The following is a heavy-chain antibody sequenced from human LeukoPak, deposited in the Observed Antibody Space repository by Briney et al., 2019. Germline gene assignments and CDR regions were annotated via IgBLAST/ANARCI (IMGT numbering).Heavy chain of an antibody. CDR1: GFTFSNAW. V-gene: IGHV3-7*01. J-gene: IGHJ4*02. CDR2: IKQDGSEK. CDR3: AREGFFRYYFDY. D-gene: IGHD3-3*01. Sequence: GGSLRLSCAASGFTFSNAWMSWVRQAPGKGLEWVANIKQDGSEKYYVDSVKGRFTISRDNAKNSLYLQMNSLRAEDTAVYYCAREGFFRYYFDYWGQGTLVTVSS.